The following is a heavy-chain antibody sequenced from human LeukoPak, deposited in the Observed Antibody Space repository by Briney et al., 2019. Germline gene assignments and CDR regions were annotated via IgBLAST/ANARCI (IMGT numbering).Heavy chain of an antibody. Sequence: ASVKASCKASGYTFTSYDINWVRQATGQGLEWMGWMNPNSGNTGYAQKFQGRVTITRNTSISTAYMELSSLRSEDTAVYYCARGRAKGAIFGVVIRNYYYYYMDVWGKGTTVTVSS. J-gene: IGHJ6*03. CDR1: GYTFTSYD. V-gene: IGHV1-8*03. CDR3: ARGRAKGAIFGVVIRNYYYYYMDV. CDR2: MNPNSGNT. D-gene: IGHD3-3*01.